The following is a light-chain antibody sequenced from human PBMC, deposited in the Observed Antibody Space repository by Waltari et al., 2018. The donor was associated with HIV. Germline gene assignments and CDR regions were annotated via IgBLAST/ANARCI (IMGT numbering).Light chain of an antibody. Sequence: EIVLTQSPGTLSLSPGERATLSCRASQSVSNTYLAWYQQKPGQAPRLLIYGASSRATGIPDRFTGSWSGTDFTLTISRLEPEDFAVYYCQQYGSSLFTFGPGTKVDIK. CDR2: GAS. CDR3: QQYGSSLFT. CDR1: QSVSNTY. J-gene: IGKJ3*01. V-gene: IGKV3-20*01.